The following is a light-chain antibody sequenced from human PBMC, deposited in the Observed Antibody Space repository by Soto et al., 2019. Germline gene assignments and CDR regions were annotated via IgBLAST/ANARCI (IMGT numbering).Light chain of an antibody. CDR1: QSVSSSY. Sequence: EIVLTQSPGTLSLSPGERATLSCRASQSVSSSYLAWYQQKPGQAPRLLIYGASSGATGIPDRFSGSGSGTDFTLTISRLEPEDFAMYYCQQYGSSPITFGQGTRLEMK. J-gene: IGKJ5*01. V-gene: IGKV3-20*01. CDR3: QQYGSSPIT. CDR2: GAS.